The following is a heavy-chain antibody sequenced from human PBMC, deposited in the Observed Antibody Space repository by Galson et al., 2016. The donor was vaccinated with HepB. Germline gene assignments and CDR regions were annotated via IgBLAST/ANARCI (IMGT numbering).Heavy chain of an antibody. V-gene: IGHV3-9*01. J-gene: IGHJ6*02. Sequence: SLRLSCAASGFPFDDFAMHWVRQTPRKGPEWVASITWNGKIEDYADSVKGRFTLSRDNAENSLHLQMNSLRPEDAALYYCAKDRGNLNYYHLYGMDVWGQGTTFTVSS. CDR1: GFPFDDFA. CDR3: AKDRGNLNYYHLYGMDV. CDR2: ITWNGKIE. D-gene: IGHD3-10*01.